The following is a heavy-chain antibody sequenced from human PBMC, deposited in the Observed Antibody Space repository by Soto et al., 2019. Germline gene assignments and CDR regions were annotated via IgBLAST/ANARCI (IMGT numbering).Heavy chain of an antibody. CDR3: ARAHGSGWGAFDI. CDR1: GGSISSGGYS. D-gene: IGHD3-10*01. V-gene: IGHV4-30-2*01. CDR2: IYHSGST. Sequence: QLQLQESGSGLVKPSQTLSLTCAVSGGSISSGGYSWSWIRQPPGKGLEWIGYIYHSGSTYYNPSLTLRVTISVDRSKNQFSLKLSSVTAADTAVYYCARAHGSGWGAFDIWGQGTMVTVSS. J-gene: IGHJ3*02.